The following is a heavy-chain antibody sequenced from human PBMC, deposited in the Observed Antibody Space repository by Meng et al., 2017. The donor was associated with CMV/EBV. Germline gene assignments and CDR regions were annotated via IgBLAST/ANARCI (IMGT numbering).Heavy chain of an antibody. CDR1: GYTFTGYY. J-gene: IGHJ4*02. Sequence: ASVKVSCKASGYTFTGYYMHWVRQAPGQGLEWMGWINPNSGGTNYAQKFQGRVTMTRDTSISTAYMELRSLRSDDTAVYYCARDAYYDFWSGYYTGGVYYFDYWGQGTLVTVSS. D-gene: IGHD3-3*01. CDR3: ARDAYYDFWSGYYTGGVYYFDY. V-gene: IGHV1-2*02. CDR2: INPNSGGT.